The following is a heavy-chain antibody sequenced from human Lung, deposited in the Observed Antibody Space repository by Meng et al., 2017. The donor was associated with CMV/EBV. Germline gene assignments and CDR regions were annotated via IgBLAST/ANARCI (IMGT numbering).Heavy chain of an antibody. CDR2: INAYNGDT. V-gene: IGHV1-18*01. Sequence: QARLGQSGGEGKKPGASVKVSCKASGYTFTNYGITWVRQAPGQGLEWMGWINAYNGDTNYAQTLQGRVTMTTDTSTSTAYMELRSLRSDDTAVYYCARVEVGITSGDYWGQGTLVTVSS. J-gene: IGHJ4*02. D-gene: IGHD1-26*01. CDR3: ARVEVGITSGDY. CDR1: GYTFTNYG.